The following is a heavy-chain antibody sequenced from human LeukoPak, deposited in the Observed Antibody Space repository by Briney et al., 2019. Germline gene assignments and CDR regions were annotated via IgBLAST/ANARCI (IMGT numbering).Heavy chain of an antibody. D-gene: IGHD5-24*01. V-gene: IGHV3-23*01. CDR1: GFSFSSYA. Sequence: GRSLRLSCAASGFSFSSYAMNWVRQAPGTGLEWVSVSGTYGRTQYADSVKGRFTISRDSSKNTLYLQINSLRVEDTAVYYCARGMDGYGPDAFDIWGQGTMVTVSS. CDR3: ARGMDGYGPDAFDI. CDR2: SGTYGRT. J-gene: IGHJ3*02.